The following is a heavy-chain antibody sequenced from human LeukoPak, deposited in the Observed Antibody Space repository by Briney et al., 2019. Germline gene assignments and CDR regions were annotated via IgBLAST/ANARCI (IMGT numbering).Heavy chain of an antibody. V-gene: IGHV1-69*05. CDR1: GGTFSSYA. J-gene: IGHJ5*02. Sequence: SVKVSCKASGGTFSSYAISWVRQAPGQGLEWMVGIIPIFGTAKYAQKFQGRVTITTDESTSTAYMELSSLRSEDTAVYDCARGNSETYYYDSSGTGGFDPWGQGTLVTVSS. CDR3: ARGNSETYYYDSSGTGGFDP. CDR2: IIPIFGTA. D-gene: IGHD3-22*01.